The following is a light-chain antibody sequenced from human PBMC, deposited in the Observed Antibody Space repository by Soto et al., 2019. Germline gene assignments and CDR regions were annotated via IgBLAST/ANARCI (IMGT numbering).Light chain of an antibody. V-gene: IGLV2-14*01. J-gene: IGLJ1*01. CDR1: SSDIGGYNY. CDR2: EVS. CDR3: SSYTSSSTLYV. Sequence: VLTQPASVSGSPGQSITISCAGTSSDIGGYNYVSWYQQHPGKAPKVMIYEVSNRPSGVSNRFSGSKSGNTASLTISGLQAEDEADYYCSSYTSSSTLYVFGSGTKVTAL.